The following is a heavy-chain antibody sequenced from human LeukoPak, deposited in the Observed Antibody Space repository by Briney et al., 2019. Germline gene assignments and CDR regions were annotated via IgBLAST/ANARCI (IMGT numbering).Heavy chain of an antibody. CDR1: GGSISSGGYY. Sequence: SETLSLTCTVSGGSISSGGYYWSWIRQRPGKGLEWIGYIYYSGSTYYNPSLKSRVTISVDTSKNQFSLKLSSVTAADTAVYYCARDKGEWLRSRGTDAFDIWGQGTMVTVSS. CDR2: IYYSGST. V-gene: IGHV4-31*03. CDR3: ARDKGEWLRSRGTDAFDI. J-gene: IGHJ3*02. D-gene: IGHD5-12*01.